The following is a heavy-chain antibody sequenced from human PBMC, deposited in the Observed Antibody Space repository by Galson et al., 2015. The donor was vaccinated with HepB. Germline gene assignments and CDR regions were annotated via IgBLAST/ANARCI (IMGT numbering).Heavy chain of an antibody. V-gene: IGHV3-73*01. Sequence: SLRLSCAASGFTFSGSAMHWVRQASGKGLEWVGRIRSKANSYATAYAASVKGRFTISRDDSKNTAYLQMNSLKTEDTAVYYCTSGITGTTMAGGYGMDVWGQGTTVTVS. D-gene: IGHD1-7*01. CDR2: IRSKANSYAT. J-gene: IGHJ6*02. CDR3: TSGITGTTMAGGYGMDV. CDR1: GFTFSGSA.